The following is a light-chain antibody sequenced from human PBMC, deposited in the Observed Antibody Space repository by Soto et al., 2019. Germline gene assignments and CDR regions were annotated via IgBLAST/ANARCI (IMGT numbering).Light chain of an antibody. CDR3: SSFTGASTI. Sequence: QSALTQPPSASGSPGQSVTSSCTGTSSDVGGYNYVSWYQQHPGKAPKLVIYEVTKRPSGVPDRFSGSKSGNTASLTVSGLQAEDEADYYSSSFTGASTIFGTGTKVTVL. J-gene: IGLJ1*01. CDR1: SSDVGGYNY. CDR2: EVT. V-gene: IGLV2-8*01.